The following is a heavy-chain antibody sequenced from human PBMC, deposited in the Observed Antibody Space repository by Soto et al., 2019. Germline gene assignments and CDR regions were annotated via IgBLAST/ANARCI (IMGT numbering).Heavy chain of an antibody. CDR3: ARASTTVTTLDY. D-gene: IGHD4-17*01. CDR1: GGSIISYY. V-gene: IGHV4-59*12. Sequence: PSETLSLTCTVSGGSIISYYWSWIRQPPGKGLEWIGYIYHSGSTYYNPSLKSRVTISVDRSKNQFSLKLSSVTAADTAVYYCARASTTVTTLDYWGQGTLVTVSS. J-gene: IGHJ4*02. CDR2: IYHSGST.